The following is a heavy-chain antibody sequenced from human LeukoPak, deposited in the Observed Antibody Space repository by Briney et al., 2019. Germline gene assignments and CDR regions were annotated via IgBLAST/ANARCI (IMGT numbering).Heavy chain of an antibody. D-gene: IGHD3-9*01. V-gene: IGHV3-23*01. J-gene: IGHJ4*02. CDR3: SKWGDYDVLTGYYDSDF. CDR2: IVGSGGST. CDR1: GFTFSNYA. Sequence: GGSLRLSCAASGFTFSNYAMSWVRQAPGKGLEWVSAIVGSGGSTYYADSVKGRFTISRDNSKNALFLQMNSLRVEDTALYYCSKWGDYDVLTGYYDSDFWGQGTLVTVSS.